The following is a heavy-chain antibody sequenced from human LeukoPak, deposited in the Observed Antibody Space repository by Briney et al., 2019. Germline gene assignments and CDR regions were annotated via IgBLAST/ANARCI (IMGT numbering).Heavy chain of an antibody. CDR3: ARGPSHNWNDVLFAFDI. J-gene: IGHJ3*02. V-gene: IGHV4-31*03. Sequence: PSETLSLTCTVSGGSISSGGYYWSWIRQHPGKGLEWIGYIYYSGSTYYNPSLKSRVTISVDTSKNQFSLKLSSVTAADTAVYYCARGPSHNWNDVLFAFDIWGQGTMVTVSS. CDR1: GGSISSGGYY. D-gene: IGHD1-20*01. CDR2: IYYSGST.